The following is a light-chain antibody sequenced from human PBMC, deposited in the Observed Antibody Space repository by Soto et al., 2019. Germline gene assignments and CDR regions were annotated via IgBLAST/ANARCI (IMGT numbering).Light chain of an antibody. V-gene: IGLV2-14*03. CDR3: SSYTSGNTLLV. CDR1: TSDIGGSNY. J-gene: IGLJ2*01. CDR2: EVS. Sequence: QSVLTQPASVSGSPGQSITISCTGTTSDIGGSNYVSWYQQDPGKAPKVMIYEVSNRPSGVSNRFSGSKSGNTASLTISGLQAEDEADYYCSSYTSGNTLLVFGGGTKLTVL.